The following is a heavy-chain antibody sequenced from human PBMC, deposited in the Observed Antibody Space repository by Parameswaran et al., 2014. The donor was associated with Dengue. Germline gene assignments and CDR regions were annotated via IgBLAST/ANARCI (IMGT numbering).Heavy chain of an antibody. Sequence: GSLRLSCAASGFTVSSNFMSWVRQAPGKGLEWVSLIYSGGTTYYADSLKGRFTISRDDFKNTLYLQMNSLRADDTAVYYCARAYSSGREADSWGQGTLVTVSS. CDR1: GFTVSSNF. D-gene: IGHD6-19*01. CDR2: IYSGGTT. V-gene: IGHV3-66*01. J-gene: IGHJ4*02. CDR3: ARAYSSGREADS.